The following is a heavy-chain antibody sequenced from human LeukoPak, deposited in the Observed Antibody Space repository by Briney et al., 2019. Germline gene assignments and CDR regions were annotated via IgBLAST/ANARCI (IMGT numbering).Heavy chain of an antibody. CDR2: IYYSGST. J-gene: IGHJ4*02. CDR1: GGSFSGYY. D-gene: IGHD3-3*01. CDR3: ARGGGRFLEWLPDYFDY. V-gene: IGHV4-59*01. Sequence: SETLSLTCAVYGGSFSGYYWSWIRQPPGKGLEWIGYIYYSGSTNYNPSLKSRVTISVDTSKNQFSLKLSSVTAADTAVYYCARGGGRFLEWLPDYFDYWGQGTLVTVSS.